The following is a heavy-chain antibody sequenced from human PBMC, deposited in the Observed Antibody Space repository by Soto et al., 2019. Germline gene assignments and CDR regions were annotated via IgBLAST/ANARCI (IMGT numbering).Heavy chain of an antibody. D-gene: IGHD4-4*01. CDR1: GGSLRNYY. V-gene: IGHV4-34*01. Sequence: SETLSLTCGVYGGSLRNYYWTWIRQPPGKGLEWIGEINPSGATQYNPSLKSRVSISVDTSKNHFSLNLSSVTAADTAVYYCARGEAYSNYPARWAQGTLVTVSS. CDR3: ARGEAYSNYPAR. J-gene: IGHJ4*02. CDR2: INPSGAT.